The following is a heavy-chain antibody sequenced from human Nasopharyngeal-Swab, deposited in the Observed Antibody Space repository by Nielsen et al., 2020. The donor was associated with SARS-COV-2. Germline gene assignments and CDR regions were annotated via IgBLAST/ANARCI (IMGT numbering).Heavy chain of an antibody. CDR3: ARDSVPAAIGVGYYYYYMDV. D-gene: IGHD2-2*02. J-gene: IGHJ6*03. Sequence: WVRKAPGHRLEWMGWINAGNGNTNYSQKFPGRLTINRDTSASTADMELSSLRSEDTTVYYCARDSVPAAIGVGYYYYYMDVWGKGTTVTISS. V-gene: IGHV1-3*01. CDR2: INAGNGNT.